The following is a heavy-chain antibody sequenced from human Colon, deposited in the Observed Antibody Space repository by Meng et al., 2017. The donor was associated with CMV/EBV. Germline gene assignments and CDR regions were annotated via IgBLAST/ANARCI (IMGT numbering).Heavy chain of an antibody. D-gene: IGHD2-15*01. CDR3: AADRVAVGWLDP. J-gene: IGHJ5*02. CDR2: ISSGSTYI. Sequence: GESLKISCSASEFTFSTYIINWVRQAPGKGLEWVSSISSGSTYIYYADSVKGRFTISRDNAKNSLYLQMNSLRAEDTAVYYCAADRVAVGWLDPWGQGTLVTVSS. V-gene: IGHV3-21*01. CDR1: EFTFSTYI.